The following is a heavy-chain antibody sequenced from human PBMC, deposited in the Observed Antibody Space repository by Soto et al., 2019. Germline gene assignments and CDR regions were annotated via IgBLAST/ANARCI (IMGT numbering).Heavy chain of an antibody. CDR3: AKDDYSNYISDY. J-gene: IGHJ4*02. CDR1: GFTFSSYA. CDR2: ISGSGGST. Sequence: GALRLSCAASGFTFSSYAMSWVRQAPGKGLEWVSAISGSGGSTYYADSVKGRFTISRDNSKNTLYLQMNSLRAEDTAVYYCAKDDYSNYISDYWGQGTLVTVSS. D-gene: IGHD4-4*01. V-gene: IGHV3-23*01.